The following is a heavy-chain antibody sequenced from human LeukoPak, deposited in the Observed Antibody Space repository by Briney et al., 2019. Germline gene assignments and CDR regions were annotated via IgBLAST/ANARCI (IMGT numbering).Heavy chain of an antibody. CDR2: IYYSGST. V-gene: IGHV4-59*01. Sequence: SETLSLTCTVSGGSISSYYWSWIRQPPGKGLEWIGYIYYSGSTNYNPSLKSRVTISVDTSKNQFSLKLSSVTAADTAVYYCAREKVYYYDSSGHNWFDPWGQGTLVTVSS. CDR3: AREKVYYYDSSGHNWFDP. CDR1: GGSISSYY. J-gene: IGHJ5*02. D-gene: IGHD3-22*01.